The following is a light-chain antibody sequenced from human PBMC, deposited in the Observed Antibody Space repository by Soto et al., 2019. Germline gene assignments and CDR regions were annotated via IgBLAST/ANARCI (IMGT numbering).Light chain of an antibody. Sequence: QSVLTQPASVSGSPVPSITISCTGTSSDIGAYNFVSWYQQHPGKAPKLMLYDVNIRPSGVSNRFSGSKSGNTASLTISGLQAEDEADYYCTSWTTSTTMIFGGGTKLTVL. J-gene: IGLJ2*01. CDR1: SSDIGAYNF. CDR3: TSWTTSTTMI. CDR2: DVN. V-gene: IGLV2-14*03.